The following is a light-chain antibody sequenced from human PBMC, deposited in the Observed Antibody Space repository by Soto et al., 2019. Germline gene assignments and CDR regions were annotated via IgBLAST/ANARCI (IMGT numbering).Light chain of an antibody. CDR3: QRYNSAPWT. J-gene: IGKJ1*01. CDR2: AAS. Sequence: DIQMTQSPSSLSASVGDRVTITCRASQGISNYLAWYQQKPGKVPKLLIYAASTWQSGVPSRFSGSGSGTDFSLTISSLQPEDVATNYCQRYNSAPWTFGEGTKVEIK. V-gene: IGKV1-27*01. CDR1: QGISNY.